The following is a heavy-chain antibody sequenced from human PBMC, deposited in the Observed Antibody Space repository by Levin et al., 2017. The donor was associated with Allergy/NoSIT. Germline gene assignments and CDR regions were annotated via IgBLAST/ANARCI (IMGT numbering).Heavy chain of an antibody. CDR3: ARSSWNAFDS. D-gene: IGHD1-1*01. J-gene: IGHJ4*02. CDR1: GFTFTSYW. Sequence: GGSLRLSCAASGFTFTSYWMYWVRQAPGKGLVWVSRINSDGSITTYADSVKGRFSISRDNAKNTLYLQMNSLRAEDTAVYYCARSSWNAFDSWGQGTLVTVSS. CDR2: INSDGSIT. V-gene: IGHV3-74*01.